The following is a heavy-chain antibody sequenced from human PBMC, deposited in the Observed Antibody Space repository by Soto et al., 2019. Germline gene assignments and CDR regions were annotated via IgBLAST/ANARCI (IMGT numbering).Heavy chain of an antibody. D-gene: IGHD3-22*01. CDR1: GGSISSGGYY. CDR2: IYYSGST. Sequence: TSETLSLTCTVSGGSISSGGYYWSWIRQHPGKGLEWIGYIYYSGSTYYNPSLKSRVTISVDTSKNQFSLKLSSVTAADTAVYYCARVPLLYYYDSSGYYSPRRKYYFDYWGQGTLVTVSS. V-gene: IGHV4-31*03. CDR3: ARVPLLYYYDSSGYYSPRRKYYFDY. J-gene: IGHJ4*02.